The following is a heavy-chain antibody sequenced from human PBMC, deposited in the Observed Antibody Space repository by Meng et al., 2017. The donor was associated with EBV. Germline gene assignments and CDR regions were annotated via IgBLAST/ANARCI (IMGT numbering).Heavy chain of an antibody. D-gene: IGHD6-13*01. CDR2: IIPIFGTA. CDR1: GGTFSSYA. J-gene: IGHJ4*02. CDR3: ARAEIAAAGRLDY. V-gene: IGHV1-69*06. Sequence: QVQLWQSGSRVKNTVSWWKVSFNASGGTFSSYAISWLRQAPGQGLEWMGGIIPIFGTAHYAQKFQCRVTITADKSTSTAYMELSSLRSEDTAVYYCARAEIAAAGRLDYWGQGTLVTVSS.